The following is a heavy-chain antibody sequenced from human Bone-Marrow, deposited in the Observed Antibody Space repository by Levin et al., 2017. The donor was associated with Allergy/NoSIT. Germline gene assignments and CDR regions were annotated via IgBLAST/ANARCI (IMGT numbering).Heavy chain of an antibody. CDR1: GYTVSDYD. CDR3: ARAIRYALYGDV. V-gene: IGHV1-8*02. J-gene: IGHJ6*02. CDR2: MNPISGRS. Sequence: PAASVKVSCEASGYTVSDYDFIWVRQAPGQGPQWMGWMNPISGRSNFPKFQGRVTPTYDASVSTAYMELNYLTSGDTAVYYCARAIRYALYGDVWGQGTAVTVSS. D-gene: IGHD2-2*01.